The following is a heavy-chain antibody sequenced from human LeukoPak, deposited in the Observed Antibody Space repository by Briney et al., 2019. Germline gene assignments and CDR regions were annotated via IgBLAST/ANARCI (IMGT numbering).Heavy chain of an antibody. J-gene: IGHJ6*03. CDR2: INHSGSA. CDR1: GGSFSDYY. V-gene: IGHV4-34*01. D-gene: IGHD2/OR15-2a*01. CDR3: GRGEYYYYYYYMDV. Sequence: PSETLSLTCAVYGGSFSDYYWTWIRQPPGKGLEWIGEINHSGSANYTPSLKSRVTISVDTSKNQFSLKLSSVTAADTAIYYCGRGEYYYYYYYMDVWGKGTTVTVSS.